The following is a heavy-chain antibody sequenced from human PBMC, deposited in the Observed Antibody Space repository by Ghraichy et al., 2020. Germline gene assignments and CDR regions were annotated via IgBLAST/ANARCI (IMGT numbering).Heavy chain of an antibody. Sequence: SETLSLTCAVSGGSISSGGYSWSWIRQPPGKGLEWIGYIYHIGNTYYNPSLKSRVTISVDRSKNQFSLNLSSVTAADTAVYYCARTSTYCSGGSCYSQIDYWGQGTLVTVSS. J-gene: IGHJ4*02. CDR3: ARTSTYCSGGSCYSQIDY. CDR2: IYHIGNT. V-gene: IGHV4-30-2*01. CDR1: GGSISSGGYS. D-gene: IGHD2-15*01.